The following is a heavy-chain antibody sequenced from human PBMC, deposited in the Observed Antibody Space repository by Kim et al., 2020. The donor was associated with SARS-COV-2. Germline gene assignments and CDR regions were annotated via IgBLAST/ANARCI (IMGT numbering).Heavy chain of an antibody. CDR3: TRLRTDYGDYDYYGMDV. Sequence: GGSLRLSCTASGFSFSASAMHWVRQASGKGLEWVGRIRGKSNNYATAYAASVKDRFTISRDDSSNTAYLQMNSLKFEDTAMYFCTRLRTDYGDYDYYGMDVWGQGTTVTVSS. V-gene: IGHV3-73*01. J-gene: IGHJ6*02. D-gene: IGHD4-17*01. CDR1: GFSFSASA. CDR2: IRGKSNNYAT.